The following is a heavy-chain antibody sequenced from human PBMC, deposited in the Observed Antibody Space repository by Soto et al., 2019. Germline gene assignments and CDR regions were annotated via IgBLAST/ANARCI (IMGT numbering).Heavy chain of an antibody. CDR1: GFTFTAYW. J-gene: IGHJ4*02. Sequence: GGSLRLSCAASGFTFTAYWMTWVRQAPGKGLEWVANINREGVDKFYEDSVKGRFTISRDNAKSSLFLQMNSLRAEDTAVYYCARARRPLAEAAFWGQGTLRTVSS. D-gene: IGHD6-25*01. V-gene: IGHV3-7*05. CDR3: ARARRPLAEAAF. CDR2: INREGVDK.